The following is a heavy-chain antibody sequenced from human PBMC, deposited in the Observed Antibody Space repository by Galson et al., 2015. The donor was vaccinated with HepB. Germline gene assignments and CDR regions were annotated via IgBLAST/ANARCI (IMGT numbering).Heavy chain of an antibody. CDR1: GYTFSDYG. CDR2: ISVYNGDT. D-gene: IGHD3-22*01. CDR3: ARRIDYYDSSTYYPTWDY. Sequence: SVKVSCKASGYTFSDYGISWVRQAPGQGLEWMGWISVYNGDTNYAQNLQDRVTMTTDTSTGTAYMELRGLRPDDTAVYYCARRIDYYDSSTYYPTWDYWGQGTLVTVSS. J-gene: IGHJ4*02. V-gene: IGHV1-18*01.